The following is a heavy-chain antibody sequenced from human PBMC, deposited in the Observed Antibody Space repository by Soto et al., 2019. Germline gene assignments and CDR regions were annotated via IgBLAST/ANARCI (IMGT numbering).Heavy chain of an antibody. J-gene: IGHJ4*02. CDR2: IYYTGST. D-gene: IGHD6-6*01. CDR1: GGSANSDSYY. CDR3: AREFSNSPEAFDS. V-gene: IGHV4-61*01. Sequence: PSETLSLTCTVSGGSANSDSYYWSWIRQPPGRGLEWIGYIYYTGSTNYNPSLKSRVTISVDTSRNQFSLKLNSVTAADTAEYYCAREFSNSPEAFDSWGQGSLVTVSS.